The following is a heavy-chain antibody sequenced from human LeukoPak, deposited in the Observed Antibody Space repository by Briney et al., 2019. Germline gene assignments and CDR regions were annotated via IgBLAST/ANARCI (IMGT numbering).Heavy chain of an antibody. CDR2: IYSTGTT. CDR1: GGSISGYY. V-gene: IGHV4-59*08. D-gene: IGHD3-16*02. J-gene: IGHJ6*02. CDR3: ARHDPVGHYRRGMDV. Sequence: SQTLSLTCAVSGGSISGYYWRWNRHPPKTGMEWNGYIYSTGTTIYNPSLRSRVTMSVDVSKNQNSLDLTTVTAADTAIYYCARHDPVGHYRRGMDVWGQGTTVTVSS.